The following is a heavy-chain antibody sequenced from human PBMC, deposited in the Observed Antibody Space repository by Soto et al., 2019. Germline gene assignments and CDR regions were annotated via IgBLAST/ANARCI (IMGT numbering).Heavy chain of an antibody. CDR3: ATASAIGGRLWYFDL. CDR1: GYTFTDYH. V-gene: IGHV1-69-2*01. D-gene: IGHD6-6*01. CDR2: IDPEDDET. Sequence: ASVKVSCKVSGYTFTDYHVYWVQQAPGKGLEWMGLIDPEDDETIYAEKFQGRVTITADTSTDTAYMELNSLRSEDTAVYFCATASAIGGRLWYFDLWGRGTLVTVSS. J-gene: IGHJ2*01.